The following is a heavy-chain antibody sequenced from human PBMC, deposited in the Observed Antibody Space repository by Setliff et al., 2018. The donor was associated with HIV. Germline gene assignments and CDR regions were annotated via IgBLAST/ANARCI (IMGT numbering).Heavy chain of an antibody. J-gene: IGHJ4*02. Sequence: SETLSLTCTVSGGSITSYYWNWIRQSPGKGLEWIGYIFDSGTTKYNPSVTSRVTISVDASKNTLYLQMNSLTVEDTAVYYCARVFRGADDHTGPFDYWGQGTLVTVSS. CDR2: IFDSGTT. CDR1: GGSITSYY. V-gene: IGHV4-4*09. D-gene: IGHD1-1*01. CDR3: ARVFRGADDHTGPFDY.